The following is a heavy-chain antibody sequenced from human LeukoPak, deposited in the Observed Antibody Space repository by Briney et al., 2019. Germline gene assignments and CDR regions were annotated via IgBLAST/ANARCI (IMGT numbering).Heavy chain of an antibody. CDR1: GFTFSSYA. D-gene: IGHD5-18*01. CDR3: AREPSGYNYGYVDY. V-gene: IGHV3-30-3*01. Sequence: PGRSLRLSCAASGFTFSSYAMHWVRQAPGKGLEWVAIISYDGSNRYYADSVKGRFTISRDNSKNSLYLQMNNLRAEDTAVYYCAREPSGYNYGYVDYWGQGTLVTVSS. CDR2: ISYDGSNR. J-gene: IGHJ4*02.